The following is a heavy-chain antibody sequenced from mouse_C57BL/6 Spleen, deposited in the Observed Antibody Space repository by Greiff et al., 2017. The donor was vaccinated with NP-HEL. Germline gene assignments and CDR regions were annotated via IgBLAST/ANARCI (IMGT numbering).Heavy chain of an antibody. CDR3: ARGVDWVAMDY. V-gene: IGHV1-66*01. Sequence: VQLQQSGPELVKPGASVKISCKASGYSFTSYYIHWVKQRPGQGLEWIGWIYPGSGNTKYNEKFKGKATLTADTSSSTAYMQLSSLTSEDSAVYYCARGVDWVAMDYWGQGTSVTVSS. CDR2: IYPGSGNT. CDR1: GYSFTSYY. D-gene: IGHD4-1*01. J-gene: IGHJ4*01.